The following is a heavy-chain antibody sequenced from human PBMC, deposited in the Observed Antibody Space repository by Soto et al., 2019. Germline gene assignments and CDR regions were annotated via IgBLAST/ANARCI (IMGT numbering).Heavy chain of an antibody. CDR1: GGSISSGGYY. Sequence: VQLPESVPGLVKPSQTLSLTCTVSGGSISSGGYYWTWIRQHPGKGLELIGYIYYRGSTYYNPSLNSRVTIAVDTSKTQLSLKLSFVPAAVTAVYYCARSVFPWCQGTLVTVSS. CDR2: IYYRGST. CDR3: ARSVFP. V-gene: IGHV4-31*03. J-gene: IGHJ5*02.